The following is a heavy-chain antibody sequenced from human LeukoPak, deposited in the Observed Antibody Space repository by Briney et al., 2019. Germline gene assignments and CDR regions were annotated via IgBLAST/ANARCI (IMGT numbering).Heavy chain of an antibody. CDR2: INPNSGGT. Sequence: ASVKVSCKASGYTFTGYYMHWVRQAPGQGLEWMGWINPNSGGTNYAQKLQGRVTMTRDTSISTAYMELSRLRSDDTAVYYCATMLWFGELYGMDVWGQGTTVTVSS. D-gene: IGHD3-10*01. V-gene: IGHV1-2*02. CDR1: GYTFTGYY. J-gene: IGHJ6*02. CDR3: ATMLWFGELYGMDV.